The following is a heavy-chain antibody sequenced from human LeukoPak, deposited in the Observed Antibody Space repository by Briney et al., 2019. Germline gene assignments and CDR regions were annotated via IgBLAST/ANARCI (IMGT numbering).Heavy chain of an antibody. Sequence: SETLSLTCTVSGGSLSSYYWSWLRQPPGKGLEWIGYIYYSGSTNYNPSLKSRVTITLDTSKKQFSLNLSSVTAADTGVYYCARSNLLWFGEAASGFDPWGQGTLVTVST. CDR1: GGSLSSYY. V-gene: IGHV4-59*01. CDR3: ARSNLLWFGEAASGFDP. J-gene: IGHJ5*02. CDR2: IYYSGST. D-gene: IGHD3-10*01.